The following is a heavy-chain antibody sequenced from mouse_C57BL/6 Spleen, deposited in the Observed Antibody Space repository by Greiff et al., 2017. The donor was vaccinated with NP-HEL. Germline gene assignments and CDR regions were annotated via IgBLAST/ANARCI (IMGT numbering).Heavy chain of an antibody. CDR1: GYTFTDYN. J-gene: IGHJ1*03. V-gene: IGHV1-18*01. CDR3: ARRGAYYYGSSSYWYFDV. Sequence: EVQLQQSGPELVKPGASVKIPCKASGYTFTDYNMDWVKQSHGKSLEWIGDINPNNGGTIYNQKFKGKATLTVDKSSSTAYMELRSLTSEDTAVYYCARRGAYYYGSSSYWYFDVWGTGTTVTVSS. D-gene: IGHD1-1*01. CDR2: INPNNGGT.